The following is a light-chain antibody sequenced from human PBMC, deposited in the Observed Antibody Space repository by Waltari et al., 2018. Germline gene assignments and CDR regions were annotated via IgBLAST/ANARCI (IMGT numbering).Light chain of an antibody. J-gene: IGKJ1*01. V-gene: IGKV1-17*03. CDR1: QVISNY. CDR3: LQDNTYPWT. Sequence: DIQMTQSPSAVSASVGDRATITCRASQVISNYLAWFQQKPGKAPKRLIFAASSLQSGVPSRFSGSGSATEFTLTISSMQPEDFGTYYCLQDNTYPWTFGQGTRVEI. CDR2: AAS.